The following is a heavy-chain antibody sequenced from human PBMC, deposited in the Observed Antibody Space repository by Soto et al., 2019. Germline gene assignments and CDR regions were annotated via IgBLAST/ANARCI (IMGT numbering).Heavy chain of an antibody. V-gene: IGHV3-66*01. D-gene: IGHD2-15*01. CDR2: IYGGVTT. Sequence: GGSLRLSCAASGFTISSNYMSWVRQAPGKGLEWVSVIYGGVTTYYADSVEGRFTISRDNSKNTLYLQMNSLRAEDTGIYYCARDVGAYCSGGSCFSNYWGLGTLVTVS. CDR1: GFTISSNY. CDR3: ARDVGAYCSGGSCFSNY. J-gene: IGHJ4*02.